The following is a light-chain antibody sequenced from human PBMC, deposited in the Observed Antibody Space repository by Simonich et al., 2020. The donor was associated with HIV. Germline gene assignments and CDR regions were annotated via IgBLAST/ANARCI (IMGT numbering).Light chain of an antibody. Sequence: QSALTQPASVSGSRGQSITISCTGSSSDVGSHNFVSWFQQHPGKAPNLMIIEGTKRPSGVSNRFSGSKSGNTASLTISGLQAEDEADYYCCSYAVGVIFGGGTKLTVL. J-gene: IGLJ2*01. V-gene: IGLV2-23*01. CDR2: EGT. CDR1: SSDVGSHNF. CDR3: CSYAVGVI.